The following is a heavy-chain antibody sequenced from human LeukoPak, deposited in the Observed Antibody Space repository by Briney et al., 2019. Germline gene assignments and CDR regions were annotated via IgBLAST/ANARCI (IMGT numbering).Heavy chain of an antibody. CDR1: GFTFSTYA. V-gene: IGHV3-23*01. J-gene: IGHJ3*01. D-gene: IGHD1-14*01. Sequence: PGGSLRLSCAASGFTFSTYAMSWVRQAPGKGLEWVSSISGSGGSTFYADSVKGRFTVSRDNSKNTFYLQMNSLRAEDTAIYYCAKRITVVARDAFDFWGQGTMVTVSS. CDR2: ISGSGGST. CDR3: AKRITVVARDAFDF.